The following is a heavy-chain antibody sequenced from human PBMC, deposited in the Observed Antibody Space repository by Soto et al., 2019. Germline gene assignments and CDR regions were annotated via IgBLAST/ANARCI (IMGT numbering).Heavy chain of an antibody. D-gene: IGHD6-19*01. CDR3: ARGVGGSGLNWFDP. J-gene: IGHJ5*02. Sequence: KPSETLSLTCTFSGSSIIGYYWTWTRQSPERGLEWIGYIHYSGSANYNPSLNSRLTMSVDRSKSQFSMKLASVTAADTAVYYCARGVGGSGLNWFDPWGQGTLVTVSS. CDR2: IHYSGSA. CDR1: GSSIIGYY. V-gene: IGHV4-59*12.